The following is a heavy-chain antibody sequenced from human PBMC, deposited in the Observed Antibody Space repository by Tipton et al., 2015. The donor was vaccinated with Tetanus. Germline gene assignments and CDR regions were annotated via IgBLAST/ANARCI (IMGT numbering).Heavy chain of an antibody. CDR3: VNFATS. CDR1: GFTFSTYG. Sequence: SLRLSCAASGFTFSTYGMNWVRQAPGKGLEWISYISSSGTTMYNADSVKGRFTISRDNAKNSLFLQMNSLRDEDTAVYYCVNFATSWGQGTLVTVSS. J-gene: IGHJ5*02. V-gene: IGHV3-48*02. CDR2: ISSSGTTM.